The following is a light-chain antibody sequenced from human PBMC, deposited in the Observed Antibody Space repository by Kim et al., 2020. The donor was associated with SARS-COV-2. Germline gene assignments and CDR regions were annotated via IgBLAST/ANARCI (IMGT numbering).Light chain of an antibody. CDR3: QAWDSSTWV. V-gene: IGLV3-1*01. CDR1: KLGDKY. J-gene: IGLJ3*02. Sequence: VSPGQSASITCSGDKLGDKYACWYQQKPGQSPVLVIYEDSKRPSGIPERFSGSNSGNTATLTLSGTQAMDEADYYCQAWDSSTWVFGGGTKLTVL. CDR2: EDS.